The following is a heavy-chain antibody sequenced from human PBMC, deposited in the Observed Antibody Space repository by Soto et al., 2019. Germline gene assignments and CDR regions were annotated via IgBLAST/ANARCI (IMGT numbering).Heavy chain of an antibody. CDR2: IYYNGSA. Sequence: SETLSLTCTVSGGSISSGGYYWSWIRQHPGKGLEWIGYIYYNGSAYYNPSLKSRLTISVDTSNNQFSLKLSSVTAEDTAVYYCAREAYYYDSSGYFSKYFDSWGQGTLVTVSS. V-gene: IGHV4-31*03. CDR1: GGSISSGGYY. J-gene: IGHJ4*02. CDR3: AREAYYYDSSGYFSKYFDS. D-gene: IGHD3-22*01.